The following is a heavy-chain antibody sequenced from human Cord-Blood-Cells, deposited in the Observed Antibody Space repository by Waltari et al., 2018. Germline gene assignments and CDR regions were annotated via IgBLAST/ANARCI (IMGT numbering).Heavy chain of an antibody. CDR1: GFTFSSYW. J-gene: IGHJ3*02. CDR3: AGGSYDDAFDI. D-gene: IGHD1-26*01. Sequence: EEQLVESGGGLVQPGGSLRLSCAASGFTFSSYWMSWVRQAPGKGLEWVANIKQDGSEKYYVDSVKGRFTISRDNAKNSLYLQMNSLRAEDTAVYYCAGGSYDDAFDIWGQGTMVTVSS. V-gene: IGHV3-7*01. CDR2: IKQDGSEK.